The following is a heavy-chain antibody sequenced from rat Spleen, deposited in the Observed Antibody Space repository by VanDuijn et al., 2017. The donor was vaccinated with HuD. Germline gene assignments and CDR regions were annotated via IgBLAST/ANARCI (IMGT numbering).Heavy chain of an antibody. D-gene: IGHD4-3*01. CDR3: VRQDTSGYSNWFAY. J-gene: IGHJ3*01. CDR1: GFTFSSFP. V-gene: IGHV5-46*01. CDR2: ISPSGTGT. Sequence: EVQLVESGGGLVQPGRSLKLSCAASGFTFSSFPMAWVRQAPKKGLEWVAYISPSGTGTYYRDSVRGRLTVSRDNAKSTLSLQMDSLRSEDTATYYCVRQDTSGYSNWFAYWGQGTLVTVSS.